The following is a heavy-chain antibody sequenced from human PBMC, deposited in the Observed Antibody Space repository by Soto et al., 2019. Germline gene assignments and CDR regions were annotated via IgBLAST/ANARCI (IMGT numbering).Heavy chain of an antibody. V-gene: IGHV3-23*01. CDR3: GKDRGGFAGGWEYFDH. CDR1: GFIFSSYT. D-gene: IGHD6-19*01. Sequence: EVQLLESGGGLIHAGGSLRLSSAPSGFIFSSYTMGWVRQAPEKGVEGVSSISGRGDSTYYEDSVNGRFTIYRDNTENTLYSQMNSLHEEDTAFYYCGKDRGGFAGGWEYFDHWGQGELVTVSS. J-gene: IGHJ4*02. CDR2: ISGRGDST.